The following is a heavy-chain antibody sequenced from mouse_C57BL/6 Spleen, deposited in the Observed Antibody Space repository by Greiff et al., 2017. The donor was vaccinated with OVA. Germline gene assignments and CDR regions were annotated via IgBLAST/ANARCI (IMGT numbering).Heavy chain of an antibody. CDR1: GYTFTSYW. J-gene: IGHJ2*01. Sequence: VQLQQPGAELVKPGASVKLSCKASGYTFTSYWMHWVKQRPGQGLEWIGMIHPNSGSTNYNEKFKSKATLTVDKSSSTAYMQLSSLTSEDSAVYYCARAGVYDGSSYDYWGQGTTLTVSS. V-gene: IGHV1-64*01. D-gene: IGHD1-1*01. CDR2: IHPNSGST. CDR3: ARAGVYDGSSYDY.